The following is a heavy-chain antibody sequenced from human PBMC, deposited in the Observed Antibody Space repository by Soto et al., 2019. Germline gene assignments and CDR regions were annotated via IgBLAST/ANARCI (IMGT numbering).Heavy chain of an antibody. CDR1: GFTFSDYA. D-gene: IGHD3-9*01. J-gene: IGHJ6*02. V-gene: IGHV3-23*01. Sequence: GGSLRLSCAASGFTFSDYAMSWVRQTPGKGLKWISIISGNGGFTDYADSVKGRFTISRDNSRNTLFLQINSLRAEDTAVYYCVKDYFDRGYYYSGMDVWGQGTTVTVSS. CDR3: VKDYFDRGYYYSGMDV. CDR2: ISGNGGFT.